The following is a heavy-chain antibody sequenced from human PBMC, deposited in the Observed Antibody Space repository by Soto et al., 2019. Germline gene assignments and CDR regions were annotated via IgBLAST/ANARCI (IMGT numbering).Heavy chain of an antibody. CDR3: TRDASRDSSARGWFDP. Sequence: KSGGSLRLSCAASGFTFRSFTMNWVRQAPGKGLERVSTISSNSAYIYYTDALRGRFTISRDNAKNSLHLQMNSLRAEDTAVYYCTRDASRDSSARGWFDPWGPGTLVTVSS. CDR1: GFTFRSFT. V-gene: IGHV3-21*01. D-gene: IGHD6-13*01. CDR2: ISSNSAYI. J-gene: IGHJ5*02.